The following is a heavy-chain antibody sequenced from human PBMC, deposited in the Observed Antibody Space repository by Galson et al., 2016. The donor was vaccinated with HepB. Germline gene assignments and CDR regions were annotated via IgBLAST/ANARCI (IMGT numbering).Heavy chain of an antibody. V-gene: IGHV1-69*13. CDR1: GGTFSNYA. CDR2: IIPIFGTA. J-gene: IGHJ4*02. D-gene: IGHD5-18*01. CDR3: TRAFGGGYTYVYSF. Sequence: SVKVSCKASGGTFSNYAISWVRQAPGQGLKWMGGIIPIFGTANYAQKFQGRVTITADESTSTAYMELSSLRSEDTAVYYCTRAFGGGYTYVYSFWGQGTLVTVSS.